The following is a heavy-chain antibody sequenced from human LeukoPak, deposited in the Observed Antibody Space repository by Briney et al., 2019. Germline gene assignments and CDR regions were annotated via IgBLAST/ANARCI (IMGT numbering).Heavy chain of an antibody. CDR2: IYTSGST. CDR1: GGSISSYY. V-gene: IGHV4-4*07. D-gene: IGHD1-26*01. Sequence: SETLSLTCTVSGGSISSYYWSWIRQPAGKGLEWIGRIYTSGSTNYNPSLKSRVTISVDTSKNQFSLKLSSVTAADTAVYYCASSGSSGGYFDLWGRGTLVTVSS. CDR3: ASSGSSGGYFDL. J-gene: IGHJ2*01.